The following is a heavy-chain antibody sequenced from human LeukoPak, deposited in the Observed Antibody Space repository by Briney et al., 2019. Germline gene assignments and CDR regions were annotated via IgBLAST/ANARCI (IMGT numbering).Heavy chain of an antibody. CDR1: GGSISSYY. Sequence: SETLSLTCTVSGGSISSYYWSWIRQSPGKGLEWIGYISYSGSTNYNPSLKSRVTISLDTSKNQLFLKLSSVTAADTAVYYCARHANYYGSGSYLNWFDPWGQGTLVTVSS. J-gene: IGHJ5*02. D-gene: IGHD3-10*01. CDR3: ARHANYYGSGSYLNWFDP. V-gene: IGHV4-59*08. CDR2: ISYSGST.